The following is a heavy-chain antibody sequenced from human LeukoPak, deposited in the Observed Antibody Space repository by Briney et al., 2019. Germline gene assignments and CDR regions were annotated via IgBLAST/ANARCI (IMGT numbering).Heavy chain of an antibody. CDR2: ISSSSSTI. CDR1: GFTISSYS. V-gene: IGHV3-48*01. J-gene: IGHJ4*02. D-gene: IGHD3-3*02. Sequence: GGSLRLSCAASGFTISSYSMNWVRQAPGKGLEWVSYISSSSSTIYYADSVKGRFNISRDNAKNSLYLQMNGLRAEDTAVYYCARNRIFGVVSDLDYWGQGTLVTVSS. CDR3: ARNRIFGVVSDLDY.